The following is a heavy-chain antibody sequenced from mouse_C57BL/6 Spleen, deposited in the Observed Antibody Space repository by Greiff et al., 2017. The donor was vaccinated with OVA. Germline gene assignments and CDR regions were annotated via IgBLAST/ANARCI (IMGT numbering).Heavy chain of an antibody. CDR2: ISAGGSYT. Sequence: DVHLVESGGGLVKPGGSLKLSCAASGFTFSSYAMSWVRQTPEKRLEWVATISAGGSYTYYPDNVKGRFTISRDNAKNNLYLQMSHLKSEDTAMYYWAKVREYYGREVYFDYWGKGTTLTVSS. J-gene: IGHJ2*01. CDR3: AKVREYYGREVYFDY. D-gene: IGHD1-1*01. CDR1: GFTFSSYA. V-gene: IGHV5-4*01.